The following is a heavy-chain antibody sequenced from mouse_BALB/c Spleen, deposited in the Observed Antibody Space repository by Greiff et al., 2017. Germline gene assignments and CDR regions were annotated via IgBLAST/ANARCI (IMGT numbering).Heavy chain of an antibody. J-gene: IGHJ2*01. CDR1: GYTFTSYW. CDR2: IYPSDSYT. D-gene: IGHD2-1*01. CDR3: TRKGGNYYFDY. V-gene: IGHV1-69*02. Sequence: QVQLQQPGAELVRPGASVKLSCKASGYTFTSYWINWVKQRPGQGLEWIGYIYPSDSYTNYNQKFKDKATLTVDKSSSTAYMQLSSPTSEDSAVYYCTRKGGNYYFDYWGQGTTLTVSS.